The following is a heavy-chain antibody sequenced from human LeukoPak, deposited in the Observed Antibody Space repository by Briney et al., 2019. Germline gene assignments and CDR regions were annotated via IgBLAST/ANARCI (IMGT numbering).Heavy chain of an antibody. V-gene: IGHV3-7*01. D-gene: IGHD5-24*01. CDR1: GFTFSNYW. Sequence: GGSLRLSCVASGFTFSNYWMSWVRQAPGKGLEWVANIKEDGSEKYYVDSVKGRFTISRDNARNSLELQMNSLRGDDTAGYYCVRDRGGWFDFWGQGTLVTVSS. CDR2: IKEDGSEK. J-gene: IGHJ4*02. CDR3: VRDRGGWFDF.